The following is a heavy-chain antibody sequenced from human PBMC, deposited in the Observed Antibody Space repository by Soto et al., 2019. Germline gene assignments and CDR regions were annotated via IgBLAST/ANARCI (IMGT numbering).Heavy chain of an antibody. D-gene: IGHD1-7*01. Sequence: GGSLRLSCAASGFTFSSYGMHWVRQAPGKGLEWVAVISDNGSNKYYADSVKGRFTISRDNSKNTLYLQMNSLRAEDTAVYYCAKNYDLDYWGQGTLVTVSS. V-gene: IGHV3-30*18. J-gene: IGHJ4*02. CDR2: ISDNGSNK. CDR1: GFTFSSYG. CDR3: AKNYDLDY.